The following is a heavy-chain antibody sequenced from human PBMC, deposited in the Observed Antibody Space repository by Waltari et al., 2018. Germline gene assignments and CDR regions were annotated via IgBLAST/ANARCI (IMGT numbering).Heavy chain of an antibody. J-gene: IGHJ4*02. CDR3: AKGGFVVVTATTFDY. Sequence: EVQLLESGGGLVQPGGSLRLSCAASGFTFSSYAMSWVRQAPGKGLEWVSAISGGGGSTYYADSVKGRFTISRDNSKNTLYLQMNSLRAEDTAVYYCAKGGFVVVTATTFDYWGQGTLVTVSS. CDR2: ISGGGGST. D-gene: IGHD2-21*02. V-gene: IGHV3-23*01. CDR1: GFTFSSYA.